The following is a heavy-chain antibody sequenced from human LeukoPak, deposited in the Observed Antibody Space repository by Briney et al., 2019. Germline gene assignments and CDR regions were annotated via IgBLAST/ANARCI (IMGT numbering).Heavy chain of an antibody. CDR2: NYSGGDT. V-gene: IGHV3-66*01. D-gene: IGHD6-13*01. J-gene: IGHJ4*02. Sequence: GGSLRLSCAASGITVSSNYMSWVRQAPGKGLEWVSINYSGGDTYYADSVKGRFTISRDNSKNALYLQMNSLRAEDTAVYYCVRDIVPYSSNWYYFDYWGQGTLVTVSS. CDR3: VRDIVPYSSNWYYFDY. CDR1: GITVSSNY.